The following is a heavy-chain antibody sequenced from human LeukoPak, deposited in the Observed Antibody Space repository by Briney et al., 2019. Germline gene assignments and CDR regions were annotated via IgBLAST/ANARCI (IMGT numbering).Heavy chain of an antibody. CDR2: IYRSGST. Sequence: SETLSLTCAVSDYSISGGYYWGWIRQPPGKGLEWIGSIYRSGSTYYNPSLKSRVTISVDTSKNQFSLKLSSVTAADTAVYYCARVRTTSPYSSSWYFDYWGQGTLVTVSS. J-gene: IGHJ4*02. CDR3: ARVRTTSPYSSSWYFDY. CDR1: DYSISGGYY. D-gene: IGHD6-13*01. V-gene: IGHV4-38-2*01.